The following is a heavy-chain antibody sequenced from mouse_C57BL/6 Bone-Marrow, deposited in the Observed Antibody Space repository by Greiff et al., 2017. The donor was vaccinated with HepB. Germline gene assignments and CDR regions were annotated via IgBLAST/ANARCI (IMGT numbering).Heavy chain of an antibody. CDR3: APYITTVVAPFAY. J-gene: IGHJ3*01. Sequence: VQLQQSGAELARPGASVKLSCKASGYTFTSYGISWVKQRTGQGLEWIGENYPRSGNTNYNEKFKGKATLTADKSSSTAYMKLRSLTSEDSAVYFCAPYITTVVAPFAYWGQGTLVTVSA. CDR2: NYPRSGNT. D-gene: IGHD1-1*01. CDR1: GYTFTSYG. V-gene: IGHV1-81*01.